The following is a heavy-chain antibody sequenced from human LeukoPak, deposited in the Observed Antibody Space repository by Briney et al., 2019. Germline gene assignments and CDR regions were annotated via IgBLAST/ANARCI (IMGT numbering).Heavy chain of an antibody. D-gene: IGHD5-18*01. CDR3: ARGRGYSYGYVYYYMDV. V-gene: IGHV4-59*01. CDR2: IYYSGST. J-gene: IGHJ6*03. CDR1: GGSISSYY. Sequence: SETLSLTCTVSGGSISSYYWSWIRQPPGKGLEWIGYIYYSGSTNYNPSLKSRVTISVDTSKNQFSLKLSSVTAADTAVYYCARGRGYSYGYVYYYMDVWGKGTTVTISS.